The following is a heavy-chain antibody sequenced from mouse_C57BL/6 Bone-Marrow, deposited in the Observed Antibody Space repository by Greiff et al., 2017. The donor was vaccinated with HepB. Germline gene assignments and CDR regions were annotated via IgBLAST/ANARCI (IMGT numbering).Heavy chain of an antibody. CDR1: GYTFTSYW. V-gene: IGHV1-50*01. D-gene: IGHD1-1*01. Sequence: QVQLQQPGAELVKPGASVKLSCKASGYTFTSYWMQWVKQRPGQGLEWIGEIDPSDSYTNYNQKFKGKATLTGDTSSSTAYMQLSSLTSEDSAVYYCARRSRGYWYFDVWGTGTTVTVSS. CDR2: IDPSDSYT. CDR3: ARRSRGYWYFDV. J-gene: IGHJ1*03.